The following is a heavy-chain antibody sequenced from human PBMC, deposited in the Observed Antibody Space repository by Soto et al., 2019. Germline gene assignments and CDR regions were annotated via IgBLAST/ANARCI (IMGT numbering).Heavy chain of an antibody. D-gene: IGHD2-2*01. Sequence: ASVKVSCKVSGYTLTELSMHWVRQAPGKGLEWMGGFDPEDGETIYAQKFQGRVTMTEDTSTDTAYMELSSLRSEDTAVYYCATDFPNCSSTSCYWNIDYWGQGTLVTVSS. CDR1: GYTLTELS. CDR3: ATDFPNCSSTSCYWNIDY. CDR2: FDPEDGET. J-gene: IGHJ4*02. V-gene: IGHV1-24*01.